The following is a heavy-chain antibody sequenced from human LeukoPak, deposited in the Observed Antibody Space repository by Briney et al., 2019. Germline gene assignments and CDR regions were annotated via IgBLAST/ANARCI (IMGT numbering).Heavy chain of an antibody. Sequence: PGGSLRLSCAASGFTFSSYAMSWVRQAPGKGLEWVSAISGSGGSTYYADSVKGRFTISRDNSKNTLYLQMNSLRAEDTAVYYCAKATGIYYDSSVYSTFDYWGQGTLATASS. J-gene: IGHJ4*02. V-gene: IGHV3-23*01. CDR1: GFTFSSYA. CDR3: AKATGIYYDSSVYSTFDY. CDR2: ISGSGGST. D-gene: IGHD3-22*01.